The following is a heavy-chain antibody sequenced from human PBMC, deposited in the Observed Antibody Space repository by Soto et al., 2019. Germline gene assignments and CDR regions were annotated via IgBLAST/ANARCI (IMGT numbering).Heavy chain of an antibody. CDR3: AAPGGSYYYYYGMDV. J-gene: IGHJ6*02. V-gene: IGHV1-58*01. Sequence: SVKVSCKASGFTFTSSAVQWVRQARGQRLEWIGWIVVGSGNTNYAQKFQERVTITRDMSTSTAYMELSSLRSEDTAVYYCAAPGGSYYYYYGMDVWGQGTTVTVSS. D-gene: IGHD3-10*01. CDR2: IVVGSGNT. CDR1: GFTFTSSA.